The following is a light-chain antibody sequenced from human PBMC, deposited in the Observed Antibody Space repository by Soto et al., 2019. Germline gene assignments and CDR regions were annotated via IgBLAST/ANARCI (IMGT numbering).Light chain of an antibody. CDR2: DAS. J-gene: IGKJ3*01. Sequence: EIVLTQSPATLSLSPGERATLSCRASQSVGSFLAWYQQKSGQTPRLLIYDASNRAPGIPARFSGSGSGTDFTLTISSLVPEDFAVYYCQHRSNWLGTFGPGTKVDIK. V-gene: IGKV3-11*01. CDR3: QHRSNWLGT. CDR1: QSVGSF.